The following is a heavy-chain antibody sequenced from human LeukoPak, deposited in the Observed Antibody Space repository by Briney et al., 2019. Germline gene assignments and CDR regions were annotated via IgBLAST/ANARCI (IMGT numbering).Heavy chain of an antibody. J-gene: IGHJ4*02. D-gene: IGHD2-2*01. CDR1: GYTLTSYG. V-gene: IGHV1-2*02. CDR3: ARDRSTTSIDY. Sequence: GASVKVSCKASGYTLTSYGISWVRQAPGQGLEWMGWINPNSGGTNYAQKFQGRVTMTRDTSISTAYMELSRLRSDDTAVYYCARDRSTTSIDYWGQGTLVTVSS. CDR2: INPNSGGT.